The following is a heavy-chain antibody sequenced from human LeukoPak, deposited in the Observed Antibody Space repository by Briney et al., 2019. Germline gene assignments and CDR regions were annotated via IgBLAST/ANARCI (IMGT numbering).Heavy chain of an antibody. CDR3: ARDFRGSLGGYYEDS. CDR1: GYTFTSYG. V-gene: IGHV1-18*01. CDR2: ISAYNDNT. J-gene: IGHJ4*02. D-gene: IGHD3-3*01. Sequence: ASVKVSCKASGYTFTSYGISWVRQAPGQGLEWMGWISAYNDNTNYAQKLQGRVTMTTDTSTSTAYMELRSLRSDDTAVYYCARDFRGSLGGYYEDSWGQGTLVTVSS.